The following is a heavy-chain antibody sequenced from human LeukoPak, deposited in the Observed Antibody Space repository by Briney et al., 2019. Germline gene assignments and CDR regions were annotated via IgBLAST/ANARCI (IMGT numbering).Heavy chain of an antibody. Sequence: GGSLRLSCAASGFTFSNAWMSWVRQAPGKGLEWVGRIKSKTDGGTTDYAAPVKGRFTISRDDSKNTLYLQMNSLKTEDTAVYYCTIGYCSGGSCYGYYFDYWGQGALVTVSS. D-gene: IGHD2-15*01. CDR1: GFTFSNAW. J-gene: IGHJ4*02. CDR3: TIGYCSGGSCYGYYFDY. V-gene: IGHV3-15*01. CDR2: IKSKTDGGTT.